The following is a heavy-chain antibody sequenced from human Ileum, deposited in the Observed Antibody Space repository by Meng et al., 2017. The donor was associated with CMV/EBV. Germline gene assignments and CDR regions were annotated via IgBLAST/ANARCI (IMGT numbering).Heavy chain of an antibody. CDR1: GFTFDTYA. J-gene: IGHJ6*02. CDR3: VKDTPPRSTGTTRGLDV. D-gene: IGHD1-1*01. V-gene: IGHV3-9*01. CDR2: ISWNSGKI. Sequence: GGSLRLSCAASGFTFDTYAMHWFRQAPGKGLEWVSCISWNSGKIGYADSVKGRFTISRDNAKKYLYLQMNSLRAEDTALYYLVKDTPPRSTGTTRGLDVWGQGTTVTVSS.